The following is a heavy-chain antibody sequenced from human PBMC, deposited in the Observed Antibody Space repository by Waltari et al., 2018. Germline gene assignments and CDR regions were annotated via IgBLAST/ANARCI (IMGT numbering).Heavy chain of an antibody. Sequence: EVEMVESGGASVKPGESLRLSCVASGFPFPPAWLTWVRKVPGWGLECIGRMQSKDRGEATDFAAPVKGRFSISRDDSRNTVSLQMNNLKAEDTGIYYCTTLDAPWGGWGQGTLVTVSS. J-gene: IGHJ4*02. D-gene: IGHD7-27*01. CDR1: GFPFPPAW. CDR3: TTLDAPWGG. CDR2: MQSKDRGEAT. V-gene: IGHV3-15*02.